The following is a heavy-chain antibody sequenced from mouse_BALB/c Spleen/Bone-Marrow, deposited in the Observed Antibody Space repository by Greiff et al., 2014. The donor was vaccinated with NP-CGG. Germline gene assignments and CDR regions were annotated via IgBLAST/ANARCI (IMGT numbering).Heavy chain of an antibody. D-gene: IGHD2-10*02. V-gene: IGHV5-4*02. CDR1: GFTFSDYY. CDR2: VSDGGNYT. Sequence: EVQVVESGGGLVKPGGSLKLSCAASGFTFSDYYMCWIRQTPEKRLEWVATVSDGGNYTYYPDSVKGRFTISRDNAKNNLYLQMSSLKSEDTAIYYCVRSGERYGAMDYWGQGTSVTVSS. J-gene: IGHJ4*01. CDR3: VRSGERYGAMDY.